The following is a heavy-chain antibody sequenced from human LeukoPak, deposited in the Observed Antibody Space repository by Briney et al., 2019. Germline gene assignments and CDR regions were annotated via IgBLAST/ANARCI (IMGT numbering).Heavy chain of an antibody. Sequence: PGGSLRLSCAASGFTFSSYWMSWVRQAPGKGLEWVANIKQDGSEKYYVDSMKGRFTISRDNAKNSLYLQMNSLRAEDTAVYYCARDFEMFEHGTYYDSSGSTTRHYWGQGTLVTVSS. J-gene: IGHJ4*02. CDR3: ARDFEMFEHGTYYDSSGSTTRHY. CDR1: GFTFSSYW. V-gene: IGHV3-7*01. D-gene: IGHD3-22*01. CDR2: IKQDGSEK.